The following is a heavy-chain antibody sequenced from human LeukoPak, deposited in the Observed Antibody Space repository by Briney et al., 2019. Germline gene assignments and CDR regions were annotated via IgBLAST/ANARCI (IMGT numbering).Heavy chain of an antibody. CDR1: GFTFSNYW. CDR3: ARGLRYCSGGSCSY. CDR2: INQDGSEI. D-gene: IGHD2-15*01. V-gene: IGHV3-7*01. Sequence: PGGSLRLSCTASGFTFSNYWMSWVRQAPGKGLEWMANINQDGSEIYYVDSVKGRFTIFRDNAKNSLYLQMNSLRAEDSAVYYCARGLRYCSGGSCSYWGQGTLVTVSP. J-gene: IGHJ4*02.